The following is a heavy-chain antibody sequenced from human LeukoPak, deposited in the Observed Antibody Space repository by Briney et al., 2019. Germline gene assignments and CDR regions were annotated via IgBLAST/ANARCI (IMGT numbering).Heavy chain of an antibody. V-gene: IGHV4-39*01. J-gene: IGHJ4*02. CDR2: MYYSGST. D-gene: IGHD3-10*01. CDR3: AANSADYNTLGSSYKV. Sequence: SETLSLTCTVSGGSISSSSYYWGWIRQPRGKGLEWNESMYYSGSTYYHPSLKSRLTISVDTGKNAFSLKLISVTAADTAVFYCAANSADYNTLGSSYKVWGQGTLVTVSS. CDR1: GGSISSSSYY.